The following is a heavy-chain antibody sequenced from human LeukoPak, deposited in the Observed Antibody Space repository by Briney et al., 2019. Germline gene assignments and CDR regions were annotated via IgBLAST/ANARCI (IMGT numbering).Heavy chain of an antibody. J-gene: IGHJ4*02. CDR2: IIPIFGTA. V-gene: IGHV1-69*13. Sequence: GASVKVSCKVSGYTLTELSMHWVRQAPGKGLEWMGGIIPIFGTANYAQKFQGRVTITADESTSTAYMELSSLRSEDTAVYYCARWTANYYDSSGYYCLDYWGQGTLVTVSS. CDR3: ARWTANYYDSSGYYCLDY. CDR1: GYTLTELS. D-gene: IGHD3-22*01.